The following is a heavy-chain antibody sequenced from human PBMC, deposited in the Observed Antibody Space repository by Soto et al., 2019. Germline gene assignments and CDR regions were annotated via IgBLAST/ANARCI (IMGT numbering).Heavy chain of an antibody. V-gene: IGHV4-31*03. J-gene: IGHJ3*02. CDR3: ARVNDSSGYYSSDDAFDI. Sequence: SETLSLTCTVSGGSISSGGYYWSWIRQHPGKGLEWIGYIYYSGSTYYNPSLKSRVTISVDTSKNQFSLKLSSVTAADAAVYYCARVNDSSGYYSSDDAFDIWGQGTMVTVSS. CDR2: IYYSGST. D-gene: IGHD3-22*01. CDR1: GGSISSGGYY.